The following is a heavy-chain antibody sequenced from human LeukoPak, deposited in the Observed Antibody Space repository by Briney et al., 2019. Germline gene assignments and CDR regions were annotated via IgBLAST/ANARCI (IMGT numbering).Heavy chain of an antibody. CDR3: AKNLGSGSYYNVDYYYGMDV. J-gene: IGHJ6*04. CDR1: GFTFSSYA. V-gene: IGHV3-23*01. Sequence: GGSLRLSCAAAGFTFSSYAMRWVRQAPGKGLEWVSAISGSGGSIYYADSVKGRFTISRDNSKNTLYLQMNSLRAEDTAVYYCAKNLGSGSYYNVDYYYGMDVWGKGTPVTVSS. CDR2: ISGSGGSI. D-gene: IGHD3-10*01.